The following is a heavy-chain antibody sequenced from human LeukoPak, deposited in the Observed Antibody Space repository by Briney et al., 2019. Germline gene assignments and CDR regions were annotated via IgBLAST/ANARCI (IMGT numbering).Heavy chain of an antibody. CDR2: INPNSGGT. V-gene: IGHV1-2*02. Sequence: ASVKVSCKASGYTFTGYYMHWVRQAPGQGLEWMGWINPNSGGTNYAQKFQGRVTMTRDTSISTAYMELSRLRSDDTAVYYCARIFRYRDYYDSSGYYGGLCYWGQGTLVTVSS. CDR3: ARIFRYRDYYDSSGYYGGLCY. D-gene: IGHD3-22*01. J-gene: IGHJ4*02. CDR1: GYTFTGYY.